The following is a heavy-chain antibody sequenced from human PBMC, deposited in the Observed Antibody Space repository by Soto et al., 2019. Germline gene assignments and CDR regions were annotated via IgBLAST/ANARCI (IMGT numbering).Heavy chain of an antibody. CDR1: GFTFSSYG. J-gene: IGHJ6*02. Sequence: GGSLRLSCAASGFTFSSYGMHWVRQAPGKGLEWVAVISYDGSNKYYADSVKGRFTISRDNSKNTLYLQMNSLRAEDTAVYYCAKDLLVVVAATGYYYYYGMDVWGQGTTVTVSS. CDR2: ISYDGSNK. V-gene: IGHV3-30*18. D-gene: IGHD2-15*01. CDR3: AKDLLVVVAATGYYYYYGMDV.